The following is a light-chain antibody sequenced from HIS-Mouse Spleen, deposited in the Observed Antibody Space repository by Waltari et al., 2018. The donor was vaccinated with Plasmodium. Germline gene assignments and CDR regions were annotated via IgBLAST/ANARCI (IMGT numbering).Light chain of an antibody. Sequence: EIVMTQSPATLSVSPGERATLSCRASQSVSSNLGWYQQKPGKGPRLLIYGASTRATGIPARFRGSGSGTEFTLTISSLQSEDFAVYYCQQYNNWSFTFGPGTKVDIK. CDR3: QQYNNWSFT. J-gene: IGKJ3*01. CDR1: QSVSSN. CDR2: GAS. V-gene: IGKV3-15*01.